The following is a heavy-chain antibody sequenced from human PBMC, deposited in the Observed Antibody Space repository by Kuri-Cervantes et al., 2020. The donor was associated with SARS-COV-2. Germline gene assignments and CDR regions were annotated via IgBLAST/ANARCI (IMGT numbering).Heavy chain of an antibody. CDR1: GFTFSGHW. V-gene: IGHV3-74*01. CDR3: VRDGDHWNFDY. D-gene: IGHD1-1*01. Sequence: ETLSLTCAASGFTFSGHWIHWVRQAPGKGLVWVSRINPDGSYTNNADSVTGRFTLSRDNAKNMLFLQMNSLRAEDTAVYYCVRDGDHWNFDYWGQGTLVTVSS. J-gene: IGHJ4*02. CDR2: INPDGSYT.